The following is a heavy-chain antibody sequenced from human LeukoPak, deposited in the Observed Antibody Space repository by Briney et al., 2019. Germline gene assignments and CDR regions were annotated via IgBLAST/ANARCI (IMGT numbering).Heavy chain of an antibody. CDR2: ISGSGGST. CDR3: AKDLRPYSTALFDL. D-gene: IGHD6-13*01. Sequence: HPGGSLRLSCAASGFTFSSYAMSWVRQAPGKGLGWVSAISGSGGSTYYADSVKGRFTISRDNSKNTLYLQMNSLRAEDTAVYYCAKDLRPYSTALFDLWGRGTLVTVSS. CDR1: GFTFSSYA. V-gene: IGHV3-23*01. J-gene: IGHJ2*01.